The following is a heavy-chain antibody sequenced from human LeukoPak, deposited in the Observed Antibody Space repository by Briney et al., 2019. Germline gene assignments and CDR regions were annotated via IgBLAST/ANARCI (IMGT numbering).Heavy chain of an antibody. Sequence: GGSLRLSCAASGFTFSSYVMNWVRQAPGKGLEWVSAISGGGGSTYYADSVKGRITISRDNAKNTLYLQMNSLRAEDTAVYYCAVGVGDHWGQGTLVTVFS. CDR1: GFTFSSYV. J-gene: IGHJ4*02. D-gene: IGHD2-2*01. CDR3: AVGVGDH. V-gene: IGHV3-23*01. CDR2: ISGGGGST.